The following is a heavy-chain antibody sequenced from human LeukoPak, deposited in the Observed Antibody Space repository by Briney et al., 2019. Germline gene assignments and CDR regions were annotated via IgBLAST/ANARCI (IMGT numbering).Heavy chain of an antibody. CDR2: ITNNGGNT. CDR1: GFTFSNYA. CDR3: VKAAGSWYGYFDY. J-gene: IGHJ4*02. D-gene: IGHD6-13*01. V-gene: IGHV3-64D*06. Sequence: GGSLRLSCSASGFTFSNYAIHWVRQAPGKGLEYVSTITNNGGNTNYADSVKGRFTISRDNSKNTLYLQMSSLRAEDTAVYYCVKAAGSWYGYFDYWGQGTLVTVSS.